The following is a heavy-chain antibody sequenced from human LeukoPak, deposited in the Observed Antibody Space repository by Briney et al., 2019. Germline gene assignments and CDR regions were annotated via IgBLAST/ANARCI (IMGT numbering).Heavy chain of an antibody. Sequence: SVKVSCKASGGTFISYAISWVRQAPGQGLEWMGRIIPIFGIANYAQKFQGRVTIIADKSTSTAYTELSSLRSEDTAVYYCARDFGSSWGQGTLVTVSS. V-gene: IGHV1-69*04. J-gene: IGHJ4*02. CDR1: GGTFISYA. CDR3: ARDFGSS. D-gene: IGHD6-13*01. CDR2: IIPIFGIA.